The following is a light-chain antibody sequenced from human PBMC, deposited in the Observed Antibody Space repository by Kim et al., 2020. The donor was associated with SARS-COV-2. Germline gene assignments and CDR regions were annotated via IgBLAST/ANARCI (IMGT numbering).Light chain of an antibody. J-gene: IGLJ3*02. CDR2: GND. Sequence: QSVLTQPPSASGTPGQRVTISCSGSTSNIGNYPVSWYQQVPGTARKLLIYGNDERPSRVPDRFSGSKSGTSASLAISGLQSDDEADYYCAAWDDTLYGRVFGGGTKLTVL. CDR1: TSNIGNYP. V-gene: IGLV1-44*01. CDR3: AAWDDTLYGRV.